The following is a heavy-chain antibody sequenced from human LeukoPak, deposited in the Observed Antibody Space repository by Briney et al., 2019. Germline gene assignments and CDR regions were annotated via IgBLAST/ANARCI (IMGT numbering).Heavy chain of an antibody. J-gene: IGHJ4*02. CDR3: ARGLGSPDY. Sequence: SETLSLTCTVSGGSISTYYWSWIRQPPGKGLHWIGYVYYSGSTNYNPSLKSRVTISVDTSKNQFSLKLSSVTAADTAVYYCARGLGSPDYWGQGTLVTVSS. V-gene: IGHV4-59*01. D-gene: IGHD6-19*01. CDR2: VYYSGST. CDR1: GGSISTYY.